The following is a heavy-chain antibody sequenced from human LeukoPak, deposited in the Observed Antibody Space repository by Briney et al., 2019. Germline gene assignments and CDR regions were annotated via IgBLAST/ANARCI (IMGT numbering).Heavy chain of an antibody. D-gene: IGHD2-21*01. CDR1: GFTFSSYA. J-gene: IGHJ4*02. CDR2: ISYDGSSK. Sequence: PGRSLRLSCAASGFTFSSYAMHWVRQAPGKGLEWVAIISYDGSSKYYADSVKGRFTISRDNSKNTLYLQMNGLRAEDTAVYYCAREVVSDYYFDYWGQGTLVTVSS. CDR3: AREVVSDYYFDY. V-gene: IGHV3-30-3*01.